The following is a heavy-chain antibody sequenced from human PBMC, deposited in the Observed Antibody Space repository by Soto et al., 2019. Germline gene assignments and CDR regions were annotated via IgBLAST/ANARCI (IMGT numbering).Heavy chain of an antibody. Sequence: QAHLVESGGGVVQPGRSLRLSCEASGFTFSSYGIHWVRQAPGRGLEWVAVMSYDDSKKYYADSVQGRFTVSRDNSKSTVYLQMNSLRPEDTALYYCAKDAVFFGVSAFDIWDQGTMVTVSS. CDR2: MSYDDSKK. D-gene: IGHD3-3*01. CDR3: AKDAVFFGVSAFDI. CDR1: GFTFSSYG. J-gene: IGHJ3*02. V-gene: IGHV3-30*18.